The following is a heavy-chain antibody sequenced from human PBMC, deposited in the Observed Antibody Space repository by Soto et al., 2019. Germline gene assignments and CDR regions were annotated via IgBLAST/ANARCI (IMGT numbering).Heavy chain of an antibody. V-gene: IGHV1-3*01. CDR1: GYTFTGYA. J-gene: IGHJ4*02. CDR3: SRDFGRNYIAY. Sequence: QVQLVQSGAEVKKPGASVRVSCKASGYTFTGYAIHWVRQAPGQRLEWMGYINGGNDKTEYSQNFQGRITLSRDTPACTVYMDLSSLRSEDTAVYYCSRDFGRNYIAYWGQGTLIVVSP. D-gene: IGHD3-10*01. CDR2: INGGNDKT.